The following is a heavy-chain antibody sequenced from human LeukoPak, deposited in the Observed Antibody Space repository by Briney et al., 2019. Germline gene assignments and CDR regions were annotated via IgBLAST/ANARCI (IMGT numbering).Heavy chain of an antibody. CDR3: ARERVEETYYYYMDV. Sequence: SETLSLTCAVSGGSVSSGNWWSWVRQSPGKGLEWIGEVFHSGSTNYNPSLKSRVSISVDNSKNQFSLRLSSVTAADTAVYYCARERVEETYYYYMDVWGKGTTVTVSS. J-gene: IGHJ6*03. CDR2: VFHSGST. CDR1: GGSVSSGNW. V-gene: IGHV4-4*02.